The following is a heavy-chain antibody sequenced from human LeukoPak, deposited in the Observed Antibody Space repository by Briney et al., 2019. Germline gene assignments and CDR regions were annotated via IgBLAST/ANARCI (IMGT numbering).Heavy chain of an antibody. CDR2: IRYDGSNK. V-gene: IGHV3-30*02. D-gene: IGHD6-13*01. J-gene: IGHJ4*02. Sequence: GESLRLSCAASGFTFSSYSMNWVRQAPGKGLEWVAFIRYDGSNKYYADSVKGRFTISRDNSKNTLYLQMNSLRAEDTAVYYCAKDLFRSIAAAGGVYWGQGTLVTVYS. CDR3: AKDLFRSIAAAGGVY. CDR1: GFTFSSYS.